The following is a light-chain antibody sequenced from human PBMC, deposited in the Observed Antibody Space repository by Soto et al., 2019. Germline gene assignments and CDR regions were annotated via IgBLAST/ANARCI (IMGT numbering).Light chain of an antibody. V-gene: IGKV3-15*01. J-gene: IGKJ2*01. CDR3: QQYGDWPPDT. Sequence: EVVLTQSPATLSVSPGDRATLSCRASQSVSRNLAWYQQKPCQAPRLLIYGASTRATGVPARFSGSGSATEFTLSISSLQSEDVAVYYCQQYGDWPPDTFGQGTKLEI. CDR2: GAS. CDR1: QSVSRN.